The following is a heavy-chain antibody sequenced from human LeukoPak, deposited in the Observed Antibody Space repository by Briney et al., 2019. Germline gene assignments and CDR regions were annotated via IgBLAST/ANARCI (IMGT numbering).Heavy chain of an antibody. V-gene: IGHV3-7*01. Sequence: GGSLRLPCAASGFTFSTYWMSWVRQAPGKGLEWVANIKQDGSEKYYVDSVKGRFTISRDNAKNSLYLQMNSLRAEDTAVYYCARTSIGYHTGDAFDIWGQGTMVSVFS. D-gene: IGHD2-2*01. CDR3: ARTSIGYHTGDAFDI. CDR2: IKQDGSEK. CDR1: GFTFSTYW. J-gene: IGHJ3*02.